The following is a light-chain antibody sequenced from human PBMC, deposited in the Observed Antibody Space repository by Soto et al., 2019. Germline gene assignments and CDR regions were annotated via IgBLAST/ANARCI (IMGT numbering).Light chain of an antibody. CDR2: DQS. CDR3: QHRSNWSPRT. J-gene: IGKJ5*01. Sequence: IALTHCPSTLSLSPGERATLSCRASQRVXSYLDWYQRKPGQAPRILIXDQSNRATAIPARFSGSGSGKDFTLTIISIRPEYFAAYYCQHRSNWSPRTVGQGTRLEIK. CDR1: QRVXSY. V-gene: IGKV3-11*01.